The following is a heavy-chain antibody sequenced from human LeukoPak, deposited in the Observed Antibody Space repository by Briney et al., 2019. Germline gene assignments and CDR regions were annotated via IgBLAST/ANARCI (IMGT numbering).Heavy chain of an antibody. J-gene: IGHJ6*03. CDR2: INHSGST. V-gene: IGHV4-34*01. CDR1: GGSFSGYY. D-gene: IGHD3/OR15-3a*01. CDR3: ARGPRDWNYYYYYMDV. Sequence: DPSETLSLTCAVYGGSFSGYYWSWIRQPPGKGLEWIGEINHSGSTNYNPSLKSRVTISVGTSKNQFSLKLSSVTAADTAVYYCARGPRDWNYYYYYMDVWGKGTTVIVSS.